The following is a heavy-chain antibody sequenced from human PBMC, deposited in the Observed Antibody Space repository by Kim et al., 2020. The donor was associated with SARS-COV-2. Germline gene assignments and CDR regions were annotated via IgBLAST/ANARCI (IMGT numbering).Heavy chain of an antibody. Sequence: GGSTSYADSGKGRFTISRDNSKNTLYLQMNSLRAEDTAVYYCVCGSSTDYWGQGTLVTVSS. V-gene: IGHV3-23*01. D-gene: IGHD1-26*01. CDR2: GGST. J-gene: IGHJ4*02. CDR3: VCGSSTDY.